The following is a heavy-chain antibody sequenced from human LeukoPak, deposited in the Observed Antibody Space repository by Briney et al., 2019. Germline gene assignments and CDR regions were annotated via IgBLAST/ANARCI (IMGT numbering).Heavy chain of an antibody. CDR1: GYTFTGYY. J-gene: IGHJ4*02. Sequence: ASVKVSCKASGYTFTGYYIHWVRQAPGQGLEWMGWINPNSGGTNYAQKFQGRVTVTRDTSISTAYMELSRLRSDDTAVYYCARGTIAVAGFSLYYFDYWGQGTLVTVSS. V-gene: IGHV1-2*02. D-gene: IGHD6-19*01. CDR3: ARGTIAVAGFSLYYFDY. CDR2: INPNSGGT.